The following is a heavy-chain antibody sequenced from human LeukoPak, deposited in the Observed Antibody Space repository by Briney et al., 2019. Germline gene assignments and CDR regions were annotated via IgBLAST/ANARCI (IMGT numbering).Heavy chain of an antibody. V-gene: IGHV1-18*01. J-gene: IGHJ4*02. CDR1: GYTFTSYG. D-gene: IGHD2-2*01. CDR3: ASGYCSSTSCYPDY. CDR2: ISAYNGNT. Sequence: ASVKVSCKASGYTFTSYGISWVRQAPGQALEWMGWISAYNGNTNYAQKLQGRVTMTTDTSTSTAYMELRSLRSDDTAVYYCASGYCSSTSCYPDYWGQGTLVTVSS.